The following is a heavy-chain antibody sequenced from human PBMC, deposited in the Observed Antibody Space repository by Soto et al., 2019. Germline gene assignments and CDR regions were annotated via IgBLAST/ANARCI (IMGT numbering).Heavy chain of an antibody. CDR3: GVIANWFDP. V-gene: IGHV2-5*02. CDR2: IYWDDDK. D-gene: IGHD3-16*02. J-gene: IGHJ5*02. CDR1: GFSLSTSGVG. Sequence: SGPTLVNPTQTLTLTCTFSGFSLSTSGVGVGWIRQPPGKALEWLALIYWDDDKRYSPSLKSRLTITKDTSKNQVVLTMTNMDPVDTATPFGGVIANWFDPWGQGTLVTVSS.